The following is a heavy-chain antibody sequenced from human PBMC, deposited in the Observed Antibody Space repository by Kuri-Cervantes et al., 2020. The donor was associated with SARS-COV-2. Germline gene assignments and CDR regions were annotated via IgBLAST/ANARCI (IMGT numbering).Heavy chain of an antibody. CDR2: ISSSGSTI. V-gene: IGHV3-48*04. J-gene: IGHJ4*02. D-gene: IGHD6-19*01. Sequence: GGSLRLSCAASGFTFSDSSFHWVRQAPGKGLEWVSYISSSGSTIYYADSVKGRFTISRDNAKNSLYLQMNSLRAEDTALYYCARETEVAGIDYWGQGSLVTVSS. CDR3: ARETEVAGIDY. CDR1: GFTFSDSS.